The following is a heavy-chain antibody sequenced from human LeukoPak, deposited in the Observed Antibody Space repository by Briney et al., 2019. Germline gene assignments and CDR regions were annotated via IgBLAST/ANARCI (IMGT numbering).Heavy chain of an antibody. J-gene: IGHJ4*02. D-gene: IGHD3-10*01. Sequence: SQTLSLTCTVSGGSISSGGYYWSWIRQHPGKGLEWIGYIYYSGSTYYNPSLKSRVTISVDTSKNQFSLKLSSVTAADTAVYYCARDSDGSGSYYYWGQGTQVTVSS. CDR3: ARDSDGSGSYYY. CDR1: GGSISSGGYY. V-gene: IGHV4-31*03. CDR2: IYYSGST.